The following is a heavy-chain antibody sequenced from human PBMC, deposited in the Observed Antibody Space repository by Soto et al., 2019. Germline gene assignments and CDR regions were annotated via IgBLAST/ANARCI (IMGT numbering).Heavy chain of an antibody. V-gene: IGHV3-30-3*01. Sequence: GGSLRLSCAASQFTFSNFALHWVRQAPGKGLEWVAIISFDGSNKYYADSVKGRFTISRDNSKSTLYLQMNSLRAEDTAVYYCARDHLYYGSGSWTYYYGMDVWGKGTRVTVSS. CDR3: ARDHLYYGSGSWTYYYGMDV. CDR1: QFTFSNFA. CDR2: ISFDGSNK. J-gene: IGHJ6*04. D-gene: IGHD3-10*01.